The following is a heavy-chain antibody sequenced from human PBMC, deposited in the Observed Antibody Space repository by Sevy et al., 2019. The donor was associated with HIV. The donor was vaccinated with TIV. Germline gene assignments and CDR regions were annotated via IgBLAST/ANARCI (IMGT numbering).Heavy chain of an antibody. V-gene: IGHV4-38-2*02. D-gene: IGHD3-10*01. Sequence: SETLSLTCTVSGFSISSDYYWGWIRQPPGKGLEWIGSIYDGGSTYYNPSLKSRVTISIDTSKNQVSLKLSSLTAADTAVYYCARDYYGSGSYYEFVYWGQGTLVTVSS. CDR1: GFSISSDYY. CDR2: IYDGGST. J-gene: IGHJ4*02. CDR3: ARDYYGSGSYYEFVY.